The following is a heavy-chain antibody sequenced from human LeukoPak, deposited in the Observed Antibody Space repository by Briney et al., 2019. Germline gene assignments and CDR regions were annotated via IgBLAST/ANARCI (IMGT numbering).Heavy chain of an antibody. Sequence: TPSETLSLTCTVSGGSISSGGYYWSWIRQPPGKGLEWIGYIYHSGSTYYNPSLKSRVTISVDRSKNQFSLKLSSVTAADTAVYYCARVSRSSWYGHSMDVWGKGTTVTVSS. V-gene: IGHV4-30-2*01. CDR3: ARVSRSSWYGHSMDV. D-gene: IGHD6-13*01. J-gene: IGHJ6*03. CDR2: IYHSGST. CDR1: GGSISSGGYY.